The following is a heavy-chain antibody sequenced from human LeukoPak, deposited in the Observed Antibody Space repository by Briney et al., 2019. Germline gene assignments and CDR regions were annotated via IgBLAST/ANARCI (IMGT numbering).Heavy chain of an antibody. CDR3: ARGYEGYGDYSFDY. V-gene: IGHV3-21*01. CDR2: ISSSSSYI. D-gene: IGHD4-17*01. J-gene: IGHJ4*02. CDR1: GFTFSSYS. Sequence: GGSLRLSCAASGFTFSSYSMNWVRQAPGKGLEWVSSISSSSSYIYYADPVKGRFTISRDNAKNSLYLQMNSLRAEDTAVYYCARGYEGYGDYSFDYWGQGTLVTVSS.